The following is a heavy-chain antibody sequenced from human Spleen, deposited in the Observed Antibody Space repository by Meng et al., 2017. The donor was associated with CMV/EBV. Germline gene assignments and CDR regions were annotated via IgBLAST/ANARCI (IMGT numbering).Heavy chain of an antibody. CDR1: GNNFRTYA. J-gene: IGHJ4*02. Sequence: ASGNNFRTYAVGWVRQTPGGRLEWLGAIIPVCNTTEGAQNFQGGVTITADESRSTVYMELSNLRSEDTAVYCCARGYNFNACPLDYWGQGTLVTVSS. CDR2: IIPVCNTT. CDR3: ARGYNFNACPLDY. D-gene: IGHD3/OR15-3a*01. V-gene: IGHV1-69*01.